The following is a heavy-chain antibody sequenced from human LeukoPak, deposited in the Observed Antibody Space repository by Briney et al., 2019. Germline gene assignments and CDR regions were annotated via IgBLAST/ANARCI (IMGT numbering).Heavy chain of an antibody. J-gene: IGHJ4*02. D-gene: IGHD5-18*01. CDR1: GGSFSGFY. Sequence: SETLSLTCAVYGGSFSGFYWSWIRHPPRRGLEWIGEINHSGSTNYNASLKSRVNISVDTSKNQFSLKLSSVTAADTAVYYCARARGYSYGTLDYWGQGTLVTVSS. V-gene: IGHV4-34*01. CDR3: ARARGYSYGTLDY. CDR2: INHSGST.